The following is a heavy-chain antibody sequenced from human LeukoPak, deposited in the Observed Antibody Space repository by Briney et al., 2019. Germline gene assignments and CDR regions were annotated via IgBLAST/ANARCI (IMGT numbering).Heavy chain of an antibody. Sequence: GGSLRLSCAASGFTFSNYAMSWVRQAPGKGLEWVSSISGSGGTIYYADSVKGRFSISRDNSKNTLYLQMNSLRAEDTAVFYCAKAVHSSSSWQIDYWGQGTLVTVSS. CDR2: ISGSGGTI. J-gene: IGHJ4*02. CDR3: AKAVHSSSSWQIDY. CDR1: GFTFSNYA. D-gene: IGHD6-6*01. V-gene: IGHV3-23*01.